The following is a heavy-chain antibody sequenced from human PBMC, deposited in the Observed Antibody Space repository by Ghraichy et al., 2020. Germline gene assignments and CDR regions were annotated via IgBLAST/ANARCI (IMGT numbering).Heavy chain of an antibody. CDR1: GGSIRSYY. V-gene: IGHV4-59*01. J-gene: IGHJ4*02. CDR3: ARYSGYDVDFDY. D-gene: IGHD5-12*01. CDR2: IYYTGNI. Sequence: SETLSLTCTVSGGSIRSYYWSWIRQPPGKGLEWIGYIYYTGNINYNPSLKSRVTISVDTSRNQFSLNLTSVTAADTAVYYCARYSGYDVDFDYWGQGTLVTVSS.